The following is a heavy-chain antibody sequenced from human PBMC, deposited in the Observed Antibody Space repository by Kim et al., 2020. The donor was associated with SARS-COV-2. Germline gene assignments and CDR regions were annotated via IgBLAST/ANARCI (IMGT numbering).Heavy chain of an antibody. Sequence: SVKVSCKASGGTFSSYAISWVRQAPGQGLEWMGGIIPIFGTANYAQKFQGRVTITADESTSTAYMELSSLRSEDTAVYYCARQFWGKGGDYYYYGMDVWGQGTTVTVSS. CDR3: ARQFWGKGGDYYYYGMDV. CDR1: GGTFSSYA. V-gene: IGHV1-69*13. J-gene: IGHJ6*02. CDR2: IIPIFGTA. D-gene: IGHD7-27*01.